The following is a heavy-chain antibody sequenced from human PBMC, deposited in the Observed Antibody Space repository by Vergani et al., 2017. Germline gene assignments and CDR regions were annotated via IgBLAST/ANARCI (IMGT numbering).Heavy chain of an antibody. CDR3: ARDLYYGSGRRAYYGMDV. CDR2: ISSSSSYI. J-gene: IGHJ6*02. D-gene: IGHD3-10*01. Sequence: EVQLLESGGGLVKPGGSLRLSCAASGFTFSSYSMNWVRQAPGKGLEWVSSISSSSSYIYYADSVKGRFTISRDNAKNSLYLQMNSLRAEDTAVYYCARDLYYGSGRRAYYGMDVWGQGTTVTVSS. CDR1: GFTFSSYS. V-gene: IGHV3-21*01.